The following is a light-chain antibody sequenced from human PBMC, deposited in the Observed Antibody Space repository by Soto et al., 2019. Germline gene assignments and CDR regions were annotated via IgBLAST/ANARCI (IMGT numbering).Light chain of an antibody. V-gene: IGLV1-44*01. CDR1: SSNIGSNT. CDR2: SHD. Sequence: QSVLTQPPSASGTPGQRVTISCSGSSSNIGSNTVNWYQQLPGTAPKLLIYSHDQRPSGVPDRFSGSRSGTSASLAIGGLQSEDEADYYCAVWDDSLNGVVFGGGTKLTVL. J-gene: IGLJ2*01. CDR3: AVWDDSLNGVV.